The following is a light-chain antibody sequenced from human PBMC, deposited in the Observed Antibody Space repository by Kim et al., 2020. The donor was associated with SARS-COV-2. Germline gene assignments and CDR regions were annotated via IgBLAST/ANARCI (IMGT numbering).Light chain of an antibody. CDR2: GKN. CDR3: NSRDSNDNVV. CDR1: SLRSYY. J-gene: IGLJ2*01. Sequence: SSELTQDPAVSVALGQIVRITCQGDSLRSYYATWYQQKPGQAPILVIYGKNNRPSGIPDRFSGSSSGNTASLTITGTQAGDEADYYCNSRDSNDNVVFGG. V-gene: IGLV3-19*01.